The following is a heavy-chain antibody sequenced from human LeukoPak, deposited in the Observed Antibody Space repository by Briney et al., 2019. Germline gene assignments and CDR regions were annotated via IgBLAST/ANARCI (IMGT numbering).Heavy chain of an antibody. D-gene: IGHD3-3*01. CDR2: IKQDGSEK. V-gene: IGHV3-7*01. CDR3: ARETVFGVVIPTYYFDY. J-gene: IGHJ4*02. CDR1: GFTFSSYW. Sequence: QAGGSLRLSCAASGFTFSSYWMSWVRQAPGKGLEWVANIKQDGSEKHYVDSVKGRFTISRDNAKNSLYLQMNSLRAEDTAVYYCARETVFGVVIPTYYFDYWGQGTLVTVSS.